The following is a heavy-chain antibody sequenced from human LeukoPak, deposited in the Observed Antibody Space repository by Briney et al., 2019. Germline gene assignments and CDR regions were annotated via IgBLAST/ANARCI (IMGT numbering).Heavy chain of an antibody. J-gene: IGHJ4*02. CDR3: ARGSRGDYGDAKGDF. CDR1: GFTFDDYA. CDR2: ISYYGSYK. V-gene: IGHV3-30*04. D-gene: IGHD4-17*01. Sequence: GGSLRLSCAASGFTFDDYALHWVRQAPGKGLEWAAFISYYGSYKYYADSVKGRFTISRDNSKNTLYLQLNSLRSEDTAVYYCARGSRGDYGDAKGDFWGQGTLVTVSS.